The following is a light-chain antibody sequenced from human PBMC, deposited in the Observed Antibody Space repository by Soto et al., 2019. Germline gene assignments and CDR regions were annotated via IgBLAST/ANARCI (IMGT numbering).Light chain of an antibody. CDR2: DVN. CDR1: SSDVGGYNF. Sequence: QSVLTQPSSVSGSPGQSITISCPGNSSDVGGYNFVSWYQQHPGKAPKLMLYDVNIRPSGVSNRFSGSKSGNTASLTISGLQAEDEADYYCTSWTTSTTMIFGGGTKVTVL. J-gene: IGLJ2*01. V-gene: IGLV2-14*03. CDR3: TSWTTSTTMI.